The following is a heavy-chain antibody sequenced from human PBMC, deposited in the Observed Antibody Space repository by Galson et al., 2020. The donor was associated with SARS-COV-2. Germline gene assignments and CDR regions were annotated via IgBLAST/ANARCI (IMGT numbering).Heavy chain of an antibody. V-gene: IGHV4-34*01. CDR3: ARGPYMYNRRPFAY. CDR1: GGTFGGYY. D-gene: IGHD1-20*01. Sequence: SETLSLTCAAYGGTFGGYYWSWIRQPPGKGLEWVGEINQSTNTNYNPSLKSRVTMLIDTAKDQFSLRVTCMTAADTAMYYCARGPYMYNRRPFAYWSQGTLVTVSS. CDR2: INQSTNT. J-gene: IGHJ4*02.